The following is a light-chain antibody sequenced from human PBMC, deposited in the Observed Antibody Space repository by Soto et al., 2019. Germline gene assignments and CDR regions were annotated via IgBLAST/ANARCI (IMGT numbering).Light chain of an antibody. J-gene: IGLJ2*01. V-gene: IGLV1-40*01. CDR2: GNS. Sequence: QLVRTQPPPVSGAPGQRVTSSCTGSSSNIGAGYDVHWYQQLPCTAPKLLIYGNSTRAAGVPDRFSGSKSVTSASLAITGLQAEDEADYYCQSYDSSLSGHVVFGGGTQLTVL. CDR1: SSNIGAGYD. CDR3: QSYDSSLSGHVV.